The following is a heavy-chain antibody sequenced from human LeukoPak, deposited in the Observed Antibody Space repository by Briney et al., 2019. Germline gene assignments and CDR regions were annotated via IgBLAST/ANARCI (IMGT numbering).Heavy chain of an antibody. CDR2: MNPNSGNT. CDR1: GNTFTNNG. J-gene: IGHJ6*03. Sequence: GASVKVSCKTSGNTFTNNGISWVRQATGQGLEWMGWMNPNSGNTGYAQKFQGRVTMTRNTSISTAYMELSSLRSEDTAVYYCARGRGSGSYYYYYYYMDVWGKGTTVTISS. D-gene: IGHD1-26*01. V-gene: IGHV1-8*02. CDR3: ARGRGSGSYYYYYYYMDV.